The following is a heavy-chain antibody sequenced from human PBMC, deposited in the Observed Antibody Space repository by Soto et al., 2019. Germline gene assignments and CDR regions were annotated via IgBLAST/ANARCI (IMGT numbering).Heavy chain of an antibody. J-gene: IGHJ4*02. CDR2: ISGSGRTI. CDR1: GFSFNDYY. D-gene: IGHD1-26*01. V-gene: IGHV3-11*01. CDR3: ARDLGNCFDY. Sequence: QVRLVESGGGLVKPAGSLRLSCGASGFSFNDYYMSWIRQAPGKGLEWSSYISGSGRTISYADSVKGRFTISRDNAKSSLYLHLNNLTAEDTAVYFCARDLGNCFDYWGRGTLVTVSS.